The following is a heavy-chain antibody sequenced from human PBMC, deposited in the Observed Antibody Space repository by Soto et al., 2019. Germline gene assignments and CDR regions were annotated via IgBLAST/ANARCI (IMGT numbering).Heavy chain of an antibody. Sequence: ASVKVSCKASGYTFTSSGISWVRQAPGQGLEWMGWISTDNGNTKYAQHLQGRVTMTTDTSTSTVYMELSSLRSDDTAVYYCTRSAISPYGGLIGPFDYWGQGNLVTVSS. CDR2: ISTDNGNT. D-gene: IGHD3-16*02. CDR3: TRSAISPYGGLIGPFDY. CDR1: GYTFTSSG. J-gene: IGHJ4*02. V-gene: IGHV1-18*01.